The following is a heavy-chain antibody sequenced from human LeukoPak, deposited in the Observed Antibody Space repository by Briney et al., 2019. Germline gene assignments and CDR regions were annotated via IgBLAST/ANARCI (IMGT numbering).Heavy chain of an antibody. CDR3: ARLPLYYDILTGNYTYYNYYCLDV. V-gene: IGHV1-18*04. CDR1: GYTFTSYG. D-gene: IGHD3-9*01. CDR2: ISAYNGNT. J-gene: IGHJ6*04. Sequence: ASVKVSCKASGYTFTSYGISWVRQAPGQGLEWMGWISAYNGNTNYAQKLQGRVTMTTDTSTSTAYMELRSLRSDDTAVYYCARLPLYYDILTGNYTYYNYYCLDVWGKGTTVTVSS.